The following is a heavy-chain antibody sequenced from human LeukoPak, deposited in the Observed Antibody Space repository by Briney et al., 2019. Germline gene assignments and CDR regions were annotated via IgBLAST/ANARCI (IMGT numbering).Heavy chain of an antibody. J-gene: IGHJ6*02. V-gene: IGHV3-53*01. Sequence: AGGSLRLSCAACGFTFSSHAMRWLRRAPGKGLEWVSVIYSGGSTYYADSVKGRFTISRDNSKNTLYLQMNSLRAEDTAVYYCASPRAAAKGNYSYYGVDVWGQGTTVTVSS. CDR2: IYSGGST. D-gene: IGHD6-13*01. CDR1: GFTFSSHA. CDR3: ASPRAAAKGNYSYYGVDV.